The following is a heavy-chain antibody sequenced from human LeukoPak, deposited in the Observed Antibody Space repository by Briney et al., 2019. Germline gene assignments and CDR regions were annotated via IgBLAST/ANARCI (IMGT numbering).Heavy chain of an antibody. CDR1: GYTLIELS. CDR3: ATDRMDYGDYVGAFDL. Sequence: ASVKVSCKVSGYTLIELSMHWGRQAPGKGVEWMGSFDPEDGETIYAQKFQGRVTMTEDTSTDTAYMELSSLRSEDMAVYYCATDRMDYGDYVGAFDLWGQGTMVTVSS. D-gene: IGHD4-17*01. V-gene: IGHV1-24*01. J-gene: IGHJ3*01. CDR2: FDPEDGET.